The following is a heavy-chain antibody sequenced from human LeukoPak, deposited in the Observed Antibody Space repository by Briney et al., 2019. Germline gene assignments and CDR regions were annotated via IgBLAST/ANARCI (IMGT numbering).Heavy chain of an antibody. CDR3: AKSLVATISSFDY. CDR2: IYPGDSDT. D-gene: IGHD5-12*01. Sequence: GESLKISCKGSGYSFTSYWIGWVRQMPGKGLEWMGIIYPGDSDTRHSPSFQGQVTISADKSISTAYLQWSSLKASDTAMYYCAKSLVATISSFDYWGQGTLVTVSS. CDR1: GYSFTSYW. V-gene: IGHV5-51*01. J-gene: IGHJ4*02.